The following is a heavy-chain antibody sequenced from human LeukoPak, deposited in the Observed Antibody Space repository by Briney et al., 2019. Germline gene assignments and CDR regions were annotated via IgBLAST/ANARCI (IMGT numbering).Heavy chain of an antibody. D-gene: IGHD3-3*01. CDR1: GGSFSGYY. Sequence: PSETLSLTCAVYGGSFSGYYWSWIRQPPGKGLEWIGAINHSGSTNYNPSLKSRVTISVDTSKNQFSLKLSSVTAADTAVYYCARGQQYYDFWSGHNWFDPWGQGTLVTVSS. CDR2: INHSGST. CDR3: ARGQQYYDFWSGHNWFDP. J-gene: IGHJ5*02. V-gene: IGHV4-34*01.